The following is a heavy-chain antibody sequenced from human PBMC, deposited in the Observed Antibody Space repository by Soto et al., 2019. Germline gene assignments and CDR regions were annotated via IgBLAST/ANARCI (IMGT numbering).Heavy chain of an antibody. J-gene: IGHJ5*02. V-gene: IGHV4-34*01. CDR2: INHSGST. CDR3: ATVVVVAATPSWFDP. CDR1: GGSFSGYY. D-gene: IGHD2-15*01. Sequence: QVQLQQWGAGLLKPSETLSLTCAVYGGSFSGYYWSWIRQPPGKGLEWIGEINHSGSTNYNPSLKSRVTISVDTSKNQFSLKLSSVTAADTAVYYCATVVVVAATPSWFDPWGQGTLVTVSS.